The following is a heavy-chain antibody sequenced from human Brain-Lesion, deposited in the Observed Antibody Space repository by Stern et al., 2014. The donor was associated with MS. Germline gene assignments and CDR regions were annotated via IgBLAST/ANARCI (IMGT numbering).Heavy chain of an antibody. D-gene: IGHD3-3*01. CDR1: GYTLTELS. Sequence: VQLEESGAEVKKPGASVKVSCKVSGYTLTELSIHWVRQAPGKGLEWMGGFDPEDGETIYAQKFQGRVNMTEDTSTDTAYMELSSLRSEDTAVYYCATDRDDFRSGYSAPTKGYGLDVWGQGTTVTVTS. V-gene: IGHV1-24*01. CDR2: FDPEDGET. CDR3: ATDRDDFRSGYSAPTKGYGLDV. J-gene: IGHJ6*02.